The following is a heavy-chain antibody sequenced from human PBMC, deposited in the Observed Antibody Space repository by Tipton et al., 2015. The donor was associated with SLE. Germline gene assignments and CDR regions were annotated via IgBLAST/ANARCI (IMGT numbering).Heavy chain of an antibody. CDR1: GGSISSSSYY. J-gene: IGHJ4*02. Sequence: TLSLTCTVSGGSISSSSYYWGWIRQPPGKGLEWIGSIYYSGSTYYNPSLKSRVTISVDTSKNQFSLKLSSVTAADTAVYYCASLNYYDSSGLDYWGQGTPVTVSS. CDR3: ASLNYYDSSGLDY. V-gene: IGHV4-39*07. CDR2: IYYSGST. D-gene: IGHD3-22*01.